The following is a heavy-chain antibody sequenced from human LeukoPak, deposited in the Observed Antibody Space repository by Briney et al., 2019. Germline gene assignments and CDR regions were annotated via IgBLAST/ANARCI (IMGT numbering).Heavy chain of an antibody. D-gene: IGHD6-19*01. V-gene: IGHV3-23*01. J-gene: IGHJ4*02. CDR3: AKDWGVIAVAGDY. CDR1: GFIFSNYG. Sequence: AGGSLRLSCAASGFIFSNYGMNWVRQAPGKGLEWVAAISASGSATSYADSVRGRFTISRDNSKSTTYLQMNSLRAEDTAVYYCAKDWGVIAVAGDYWGQGTLVTVSS. CDR2: ISASGSAT.